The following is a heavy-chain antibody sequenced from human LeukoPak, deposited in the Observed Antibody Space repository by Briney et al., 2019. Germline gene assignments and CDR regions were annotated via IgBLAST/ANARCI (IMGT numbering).Heavy chain of an antibody. D-gene: IGHD2-8*01. Sequence: PGGSLRLSCAASGVTFSSSWMSWVRQAPGKGLEWVANIKQDGSRKLYVDSVQGRFTISRDNAKNSLHLQMNSLRAEDTAVYYCARGDGGETTNGGNYFNYWGQGTLVTVSS. CDR1: GVTFSSSW. V-gene: IGHV3-7*01. J-gene: IGHJ4*02. CDR2: IKQDGSRK. CDR3: ARGDGGETTNGGNYFNY.